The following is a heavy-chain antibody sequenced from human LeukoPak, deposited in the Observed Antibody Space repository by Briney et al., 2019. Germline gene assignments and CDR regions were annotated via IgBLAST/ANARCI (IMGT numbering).Heavy chain of an antibody. CDR3: ARNNGMDV. CDR1: GFALSSHW. Sequence: GGSLRLSCAAYGFALSSHWMTWVRQVPGRGPEWVANVNRDGSETYYLDSVKGRFTISKDNAKNSLYLQMNSLRAEDTALYHCARNNGMDVWGQGTTVIVSS. V-gene: IGHV3-7*03. J-gene: IGHJ6*02. CDR2: VNRDGSET.